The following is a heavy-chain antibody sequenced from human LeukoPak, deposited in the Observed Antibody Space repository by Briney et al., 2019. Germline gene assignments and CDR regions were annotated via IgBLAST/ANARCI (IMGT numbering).Heavy chain of an antibody. CDR2: INPSGGST. Sequence: ASVKVSYKASGYIFTSYSMHWVRQAPGQGLEWMGIINPSGGSTSYAQKFQGRVTMTRDTSTSTVYMELSSLRSDDTAMYYCARDPLSGDAFDIWGQGTMVTVSS. J-gene: IGHJ3*02. V-gene: IGHV1-46*03. CDR3: ARDPLSGDAFDI. CDR1: GYIFTSYS. D-gene: IGHD3-10*01.